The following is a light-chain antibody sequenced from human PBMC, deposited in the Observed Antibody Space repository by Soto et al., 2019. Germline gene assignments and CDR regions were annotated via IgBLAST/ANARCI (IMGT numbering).Light chain of an antibody. CDR3: QQLNGYSFT. Sequence: DIQLTQSTSFLSASVGDRVTITCRASQGISSYLALYQQKPGKAPKLLIYAASTLQSGVPSRFSGSGSGTEFTLTISSLQPEDFATYYCQQLNGYSFTFGPGTKVDI. J-gene: IGKJ3*01. CDR2: AAS. V-gene: IGKV1-9*01. CDR1: QGISSY.